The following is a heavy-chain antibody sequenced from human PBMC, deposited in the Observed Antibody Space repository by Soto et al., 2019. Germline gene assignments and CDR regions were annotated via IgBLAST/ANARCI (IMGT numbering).Heavy chain of an antibody. CDR1: GFTFSSYA. J-gene: IGHJ4*02. CDR2: ICYDGGST. CDR3: ARGMTTGGY. V-gene: IGHV3-23*01. Sequence: GGSLRLSCAASGFTFSSYAMSWVRQAPGKGLEWVSAICYDGGSTYYADSVKGRFTISRDNSKNTLYLQMGSLRAEDMAVYYCARGMTTGGYWGQGTLVTVSS. D-gene: IGHD3-10*01.